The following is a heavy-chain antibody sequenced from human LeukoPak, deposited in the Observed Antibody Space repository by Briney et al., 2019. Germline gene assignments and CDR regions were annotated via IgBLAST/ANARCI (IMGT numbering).Heavy chain of an antibody. CDR2: FDPEDGET. CDR1: GYTLTELS. CDR3: ATIPNCSSTSCSRHYYYYYGMDG. V-gene: IGHV1-24*01. Sequence: ASVKVSCKVSGYTLTELSMHWVRPAPGKGLAWMGGFDPEDGETINAHKFRGRVTMTEDTSTDTAYMGLSSLRSEDTAVYYCATIPNCSSTSCSRHYYYYYGMDGWGQGTTVTVSS. D-gene: IGHD2-2*01. J-gene: IGHJ6*02.